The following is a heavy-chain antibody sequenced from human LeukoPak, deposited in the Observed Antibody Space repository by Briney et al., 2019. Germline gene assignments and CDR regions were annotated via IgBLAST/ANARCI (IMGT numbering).Heavy chain of an antibody. J-gene: IGHJ4*02. CDR2: INDNGGST. CDR1: GLSFSSYA. CDR3: AGYSGYEYYFDY. Sequence: VGSLRLSCAASGLSFSSYAMSWVRQAAGKGLEWVSSINDNGGSTYYAGSVKGRFTISRDNSKNTLYLQMSSLGADDTAEYYCAGYSGYEYYFDYWGQGTLVTVSS. D-gene: IGHD5-12*01. V-gene: IGHV3-23*01.